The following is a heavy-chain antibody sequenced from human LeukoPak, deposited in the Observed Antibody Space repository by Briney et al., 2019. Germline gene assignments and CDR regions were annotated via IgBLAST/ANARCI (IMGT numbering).Heavy chain of an antibody. V-gene: IGHV1-8*01. J-gene: IGHJ4*02. Sequence: ASVKVSCKASGYTLTSYDINWVRQATGQGLEWMGWMNPNSGNTGYAQKFQGRVTMTRDTSISTAYMELSRLRSDDTAVYYCARDWGSGWYYDWGQGTLVTVSS. D-gene: IGHD6-19*01. CDR1: GYTLTSYD. CDR3: ARDWGSGWYYD. CDR2: MNPNSGNT.